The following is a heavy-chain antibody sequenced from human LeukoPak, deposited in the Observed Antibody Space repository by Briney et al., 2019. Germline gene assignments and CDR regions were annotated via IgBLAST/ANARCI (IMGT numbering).Heavy chain of an antibody. Sequence: SETLSLTCTVSGGSLSSDYWSWVRQPPRKGLEWIGRIYTSGSTNYNPSLTSRVTMSVDTSKNQFSLKLSSVTAADTAVYYCARDEAWATVTTNPLDYWGQGTLVTVSS. CDR2: IYTSGST. V-gene: IGHV4-4*07. CDR3: ARDEAWATVTTNPLDY. J-gene: IGHJ4*02. CDR1: GGSLSSDY. D-gene: IGHD4-17*01.